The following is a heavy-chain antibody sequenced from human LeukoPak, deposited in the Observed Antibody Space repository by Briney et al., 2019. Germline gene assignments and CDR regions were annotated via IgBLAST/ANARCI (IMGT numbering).Heavy chain of an antibody. Sequence: ASVKVSCKASGYTLRTYGISWVRQAPGRGLEWMGWISAYNGNTNYAQRLLDRATMTTDTSTNTAYMELRSLRSDDTAVYYCARGELVVFDYWGQGTRVTVSS. CDR3: ARGELVVFDY. V-gene: IGHV1-18*01. CDR2: ISAYNGNT. D-gene: IGHD3-16*01. CDR1: GYTLRTYG. J-gene: IGHJ4*02.